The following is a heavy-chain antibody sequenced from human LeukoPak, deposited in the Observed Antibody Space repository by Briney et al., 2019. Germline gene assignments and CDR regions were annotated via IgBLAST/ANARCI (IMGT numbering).Heavy chain of an antibody. D-gene: IGHD6-19*01. CDR1: GFTFSSYD. CDR2: IGTAGDT. V-gene: IGHV3-13*01. CDR3: ARGSQWLASGAFDI. J-gene: IGHJ3*02. Sequence: GGSLRLSCAASGFTFSSYDMHWVRQATGKGLEWVSAIGTAGDTYYPGSVKGRFTISRENAKNSLYLQMNSLRAGDTAVYYCARGSQWLASGAFDIWGQGTMVTVSS.